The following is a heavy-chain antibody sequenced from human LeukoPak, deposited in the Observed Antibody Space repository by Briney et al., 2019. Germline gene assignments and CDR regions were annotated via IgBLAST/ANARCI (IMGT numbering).Heavy chain of an antibody. J-gene: IGHJ6*02. D-gene: IGHD2-2*01. CDR3: ARDRRIVVVPAAYYYYYGMDV. CDR2: TYYRSKWYN. CDR1: GDSVSSNSAA. V-gene: IGHV6-1*01. Sequence: SQTLSLTSAISGDSVSSNSAAWNWIRQSPSRGLEWLGRTYYRSKWYNDYAVSVKSRITINPDTSKNQFSLQLNSVTPEDTAVYYCARDRRIVVVPAAYYYYYGMDVWGQGTTVTVSS.